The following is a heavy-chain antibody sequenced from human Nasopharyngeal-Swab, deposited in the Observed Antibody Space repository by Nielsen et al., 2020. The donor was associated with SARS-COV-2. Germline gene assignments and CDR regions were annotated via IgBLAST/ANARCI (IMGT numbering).Heavy chain of an antibody. CDR3: ARGNGWYPDH. D-gene: IGHD6-19*01. J-gene: IGHJ4*02. CDR1: GYTFDNYG. V-gene: IGHV1-18*01. CDR2: ISVYNGNT. Sequence: ASVKVSCKASGYTFDNYGVSWVRQAPGQGLAWMGWISVYNGNTGYEQNFQGRVTMTTDTSTNTGYLELRSLTSDDTSVYYRARGNGWYPDHWGQGTLVTVSS.